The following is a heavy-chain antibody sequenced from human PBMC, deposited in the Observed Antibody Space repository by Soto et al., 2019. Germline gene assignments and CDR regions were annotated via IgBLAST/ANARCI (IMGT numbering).Heavy chain of an antibody. V-gene: IGHV3-23*01. CDR2: ISGSGGST. CDR1: GFTFSSYA. J-gene: IGHJ4*02. CDR3: AKLDRVRGVIREPFDY. D-gene: IGHD3-10*01. Sequence: GGSLRLSCAASGFTFSSYAMSWVRQAPGKGLEWVSAISGSGGSTYYADSVKGRFTISRDNSKNTLYLQMNSLRAEDTAGYYCAKLDRVRGVIREPFDYWGQGTLVTVSS.